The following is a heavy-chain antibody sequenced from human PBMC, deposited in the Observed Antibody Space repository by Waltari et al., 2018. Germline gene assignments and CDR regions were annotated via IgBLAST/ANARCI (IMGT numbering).Heavy chain of an antibody. CDR3: ARGRSAGGFFTFDS. CDR2: TYHNGAT. V-gene: IGHV4-59*11. Sequence: QVQLQESGPRLVKPSETLSLTCSVSGDSISSHYWSWIRQSPGKGREWLGYTYHNGATNYNPSLERRVTISGDTSMNQFSLRLSSVTTADTAVYYCARGRSAGGFFTFDSWGQGALVTVSS. D-gene: IGHD3-3*01. CDR1: GDSISSHY. J-gene: IGHJ4*02.